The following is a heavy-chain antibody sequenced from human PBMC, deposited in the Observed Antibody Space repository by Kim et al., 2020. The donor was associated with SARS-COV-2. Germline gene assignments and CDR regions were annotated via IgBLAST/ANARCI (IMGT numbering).Heavy chain of an antibody. D-gene: IGHD6-19*01. CDR2: ISSSSSTI. CDR3: ARDLTTVAGTFRSPYYYGIDV. J-gene: IGHJ6*02. V-gene: IGHV3-48*02. Sequence: GGSLRLSCAASGFTFSSYSMNWVRQAPGKGLEWVSYISSSSSTIYYADSVKGRFTISRDNAKNSLYLQMNSLRDEDTAVYYCARDLTTVAGTFRSPYYYGIDVWGQGTTVTVSS. CDR1: GFTFSSYS.